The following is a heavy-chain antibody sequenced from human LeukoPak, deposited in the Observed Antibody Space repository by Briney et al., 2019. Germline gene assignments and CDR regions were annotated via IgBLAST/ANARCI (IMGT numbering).Heavy chain of an antibody. V-gene: IGHV3-23*01. Sequence: GGSLRLSCAASGFTFSSYAMSWVRQTPGKGLEWVSAISGSGGSTYYADSVKGRFTISRDNSKNTLYLQMNSLRAEDTAVYYCARVATYYYYGMDVWGQGTTVTVSS. CDR3: ARVATYYYYGMDV. CDR2: ISGSGGST. J-gene: IGHJ6*02. CDR1: GFTFSSYA.